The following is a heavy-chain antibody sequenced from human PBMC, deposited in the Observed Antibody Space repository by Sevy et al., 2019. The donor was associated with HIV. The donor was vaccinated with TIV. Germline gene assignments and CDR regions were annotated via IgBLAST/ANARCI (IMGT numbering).Heavy chain of an antibody. Sequence: LSLTCAASGLTFSSYAMHWVRQGPGKGLEWVAVISYDARNEDYADSVKGRFTISRDNSKNTLYLQMNSLRAEDTAVYYCARFPPERAFDIWGQGTMVTVSS. CDR2: ISYDARNE. V-gene: IGHV3-30*04. CDR1: GLTFSSYA. J-gene: IGHJ3*02. CDR3: ARFPPERAFDI.